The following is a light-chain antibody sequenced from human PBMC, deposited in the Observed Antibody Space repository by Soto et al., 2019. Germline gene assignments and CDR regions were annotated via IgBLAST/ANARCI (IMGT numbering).Light chain of an antibody. CDR3: QQSYRTPWT. V-gene: IGKV1-39*01. CDR1: KSISNY. J-gene: IGKJ1*01. CDR2: AAS. Sequence: DIQMTQSPSSLSASVGDRVTITCRASKSISNYLNWYQQKPGEAPKLLIYAASSLQSGVPSRFSGSGSGTDFTLTISCLQPEDFATYYCQQSYRTPWTFGQGTKVEIK.